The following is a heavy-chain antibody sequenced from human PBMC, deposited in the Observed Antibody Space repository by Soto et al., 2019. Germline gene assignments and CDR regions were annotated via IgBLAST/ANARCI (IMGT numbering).Heavy chain of an antibody. Sequence: QVQSVESGGGVVQPGTSLRLSCAVSGFTFSNHRMHWVRQAPGKGLEWVAFISYDGRNKDYVHSWKGRFTISRDNFKDTLLLQMNTVGADVTAVYYCARDCGWSRSHYLDSWGQGTLVTVSS. V-gene: IGHV3-33*01. CDR2: ISYDGRNK. J-gene: IGHJ4*02. CDR3: ARDCGWSRSHYLDS. CDR1: GFTFSNHR. D-gene: IGHD2-15*01.